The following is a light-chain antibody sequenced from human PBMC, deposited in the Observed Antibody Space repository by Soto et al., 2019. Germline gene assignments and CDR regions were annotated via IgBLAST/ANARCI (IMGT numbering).Light chain of an antibody. CDR1: QSLVYSDGNTY. V-gene: IGKV2-24*01. J-gene: IGKJ1*01. CDR2: QIS. CDR3: MQFAHFPRT. Sequence: DVVLTQTPLSSPVTLGQPASISCRSSQSLVYSDGNTYLSWLQQRPGQPPRLLIYQISNRFSGVPNKISGRWGGTEFTLKISRVEAEDVGVYYCMQFAHFPRTFGQGTKVEI.